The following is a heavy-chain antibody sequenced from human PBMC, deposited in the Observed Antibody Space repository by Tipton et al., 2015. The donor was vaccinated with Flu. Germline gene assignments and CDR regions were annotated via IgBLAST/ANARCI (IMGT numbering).Heavy chain of an antibody. Sequence: LRLSCSVSGYSIRSAYYWGWVRRPPGKGLEWIGTVSRSGSTIYNPSLKSRVTISIDRSKNQFSLNLKSVTAADMAVYYCARRDYTNYVSDPKSWFDPWGQGTLVAVSS. CDR3: ARRDYTNYVSDPKSWFDP. CDR2: VSRSGST. D-gene: IGHD4-11*01. J-gene: IGHJ5*02. CDR1: GYSIRSAYY. V-gene: IGHV4-38-2*01.